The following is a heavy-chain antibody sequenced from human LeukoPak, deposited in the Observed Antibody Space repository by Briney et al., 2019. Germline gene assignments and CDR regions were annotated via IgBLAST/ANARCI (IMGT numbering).Heavy chain of an antibody. CDR3: VRGAYYFYGMDV. V-gene: IGHV3-21*01. Sequence: GGSLRLSCAASGFTLSSYSMNWVRQAPGKGLEWVSSISGSSSYIYYADSVKGRFTISRDNAKNSLYLQMNSLRAEDTAVFYCVRGAYYFYGMDVWGQGTTVTASS. CDR2: ISGSSSYI. D-gene: IGHD3-16*01. J-gene: IGHJ6*02. CDR1: GFTLSSYS.